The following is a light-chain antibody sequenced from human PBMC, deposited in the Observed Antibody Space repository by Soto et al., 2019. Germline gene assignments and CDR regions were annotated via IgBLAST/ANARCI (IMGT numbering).Light chain of an antibody. V-gene: IGKV3-20*01. J-gene: IGKJ2*01. Sequence: EIVLTQSPGTLTLSPGERATLSCRASQSVSRTYLAWYQQKPGQAPRLLLHGASSRATGIPARFSGSGSGTDFTLTISRLEPEDFAVYYCQQYGSSPYTFGQGTKLEIK. CDR2: GAS. CDR3: QQYGSSPYT. CDR1: QSVSRTY.